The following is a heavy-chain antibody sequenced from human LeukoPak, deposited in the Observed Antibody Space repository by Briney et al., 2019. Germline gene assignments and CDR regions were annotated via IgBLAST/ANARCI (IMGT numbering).Heavy chain of an antibody. CDR2: IYHSGST. Sequence: SQTLSLTCTVSGGSISSGGYYWSWIRQPPGKGLEWIGYIYHSGSTYYNPSLKSRVTISVDRSKNQFSLKLSSVTAADTAEYYCAREARGSYRLDYWGQGTLVTVSS. CDR1: GGSISSGGYY. CDR3: AREARGSYRLDY. J-gene: IGHJ4*02. D-gene: IGHD1-26*01. V-gene: IGHV4-30-2*01.